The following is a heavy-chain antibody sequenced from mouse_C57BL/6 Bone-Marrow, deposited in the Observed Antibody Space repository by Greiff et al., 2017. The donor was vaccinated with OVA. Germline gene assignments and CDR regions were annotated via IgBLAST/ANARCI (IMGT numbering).Heavy chain of an antibody. Sequence: QVQLQQSGPELVKPGASVKISCKASGYAFSSSWMNWVKQRPGKGLEWIGRIYPGDGDTNYNGKFKGKATLTADKSSSTAYMQLSSLTSEDSAVYFCARMNMELGRCDWYFDVWGTGTTVTVSS. CDR1: GYAFSSSW. CDR3: ARMNMELGRCDWYFDV. CDR2: IYPGDGDT. J-gene: IGHJ1*03. D-gene: IGHD4-1*01. V-gene: IGHV1-82*01.